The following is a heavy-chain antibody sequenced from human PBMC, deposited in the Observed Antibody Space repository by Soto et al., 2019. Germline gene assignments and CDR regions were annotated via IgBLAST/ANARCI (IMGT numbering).Heavy chain of an antibody. J-gene: IGHJ6*02. CDR1: GYSFTSYW. CDR3: ARLQSNDYDSSGYSRVGMDV. D-gene: IGHD3-22*01. CDR2: IDPSDSYT. Sequence: PGESLKISCKGSGYSFTSYWISWVRQMPGKGLEWMGRIDPSDSYTNYSPSFQGHVTISADKSISTAYLQWSSLKASDTAMYYCARLQSNDYDSSGYSRVGMDVWAQGTTVTVSS. V-gene: IGHV5-10-1*01.